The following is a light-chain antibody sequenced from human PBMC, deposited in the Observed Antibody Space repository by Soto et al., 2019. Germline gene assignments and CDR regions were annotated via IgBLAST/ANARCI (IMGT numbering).Light chain of an antibody. CDR3: QQSDSLPIT. V-gene: IGKV1-33*01. CDR2: DAS. CDR1: QDISNY. J-gene: IGKJ5*01. Sequence: DLQMTQSPSSLSASVGDRVTITCRASQDISNYLNWYQQRPGKAPKLLIYDASNLERGVPSRFSGTRSGTHFTFAITSLQPEDVATYYCQQSDSLPITFCQGTRLEI.